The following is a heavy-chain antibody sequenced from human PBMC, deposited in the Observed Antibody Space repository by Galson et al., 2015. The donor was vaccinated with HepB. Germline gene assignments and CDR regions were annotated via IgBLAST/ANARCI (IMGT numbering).Heavy chain of an antibody. CDR3: ARDRGDSGSYLSYFYGMDV. CDR2: ISNSGSTK. V-gene: IGHV3-48*04. J-gene: IGHJ6*02. Sequence: SLRLSCAASGFTFSRYNMNWVRQAPGKGLEWISYISNSGSTKYYADSVKGRFTIYRDNAKNSMDLQMNSLRAEDTAVYYCARDRGDSGSYLSYFYGMDVWGQGTTVTVSS. D-gene: IGHD3-10*01. CDR1: GFTFSRYN.